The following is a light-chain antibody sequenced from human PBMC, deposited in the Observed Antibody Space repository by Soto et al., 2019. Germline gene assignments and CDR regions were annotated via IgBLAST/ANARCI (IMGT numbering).Light chain of an antibody. CDR3: QQYFSTPFT. CDR1: QSVLYSSNNKNH. Sequence: DIVMTQSPDSLAVSLGERATINCKSSQSVLYSSNNKNHLTWFQQKPGQPPKLLIYWASTRESGVPDRFSGSGSGTDSTLTISSLQAEDVAVYYCQQYFSTPFTFGGGTKVEI. CDR2: WAS. V-gene: IGKV4-1*01. J-gene: IGKJ4*01.